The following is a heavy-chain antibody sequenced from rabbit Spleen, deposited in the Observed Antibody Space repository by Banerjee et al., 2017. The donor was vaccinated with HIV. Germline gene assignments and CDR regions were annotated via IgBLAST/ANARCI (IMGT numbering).Heavy chain of an antibody. CDR3: ARGASSSGYYNL. CDR1: GFDFSGYY. CDR2: IDPVFGST. J-gene: IGHJ4*01. Sequence: QLKESGGGLVQPGGSLKLSCKASGFDFSGYYLSWVRQAPGKGLEWIGYIDPVFGSTYYASWVNGRFTISSDNAQNTLYLQLKSLTAADTATYFCARGASSSGYYNLWGQGTLVTVS. D-gene: IGHD1-1*01. V-gene: IGHV1S7*01.